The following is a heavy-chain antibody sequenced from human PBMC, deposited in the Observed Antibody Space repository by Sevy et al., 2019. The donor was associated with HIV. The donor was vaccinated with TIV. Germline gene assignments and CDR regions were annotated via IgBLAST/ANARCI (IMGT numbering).Heavy chain of an antibody. J-gene: IGHJ5*02. CDR1: GYSINSGYY. V-gene: IGHV4-38-2*02. CDR2: IYHSGST. Sequence: SETLSLTCAVSGYSINSGYYWGWIRQPPGKGLEWSGSIYHSGSTYYNQSLKSRVTISVDTSKNQLSLKLSSVTAADTAVYYCARDCPVGATWFDPWGQGTLVTVSS. CDR3: ARDCPVGATWFDP. D-gene: IGHD1-26*01.